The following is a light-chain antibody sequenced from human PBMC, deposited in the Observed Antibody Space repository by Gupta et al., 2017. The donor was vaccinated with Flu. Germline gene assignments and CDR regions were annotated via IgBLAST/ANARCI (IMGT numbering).Light chain of an antibody. J-gene: IGKJ1*01. V-gene: IGKV1-5*03. CDR3: QHYNNYSGT. Sequence: DIQMTQSPSTLSASVGDRVTITCRASQSISSWLAWYQQKPGKAPKLLISKASSLESGVPSRLSGSGSGTEFTLTISSLQPDDFATYYCQHYNNYSGTFGQGTKVEIK. CDR1: QSISSW. CDR2: KAS.